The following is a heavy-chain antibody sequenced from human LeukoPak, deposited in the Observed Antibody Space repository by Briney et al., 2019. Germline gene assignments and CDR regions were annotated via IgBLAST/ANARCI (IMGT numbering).Heavy chain of an antibody. CDR2: ISGSGGST. CDR3: ARRPEMAVDY. CDR1: GFTFSSYA. Sequence: GGSLRLSCAASGFTFSSYAMSWVRQAPGKGLEWVSAISGSGGSTYYADSVKGRFTISRDNAKNSLYLQMNSLRAEDTAVYYCARRPEMAVDYWGQGTLVTVSS. J-gene: IGHJ4*02. V-gene: IGHV3-23*01. D-gene: IGHD5-24*01.